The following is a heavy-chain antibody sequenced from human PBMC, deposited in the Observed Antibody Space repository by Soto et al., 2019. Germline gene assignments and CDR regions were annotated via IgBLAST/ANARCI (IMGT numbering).Heavy chain of an antibody. D-gene: IGHD1-1*01. J-gene: IGHJ6*02. V-gene: IGHV3-33*08. CDR2: IWYDGSNK. CDR1: TFTLSSYV. CDR3: AREGPWPGKGMDV. Sequence: PGGSLRLSCAASTFTLSSYVMNWVRQAPGKGLEWVAVIWYDGSNKYYADSVKGRFTISRDNAKNTLYLQMNSLRAEDTAVYYCAREGPWPGKGMDVRGQGTKVTVSS.